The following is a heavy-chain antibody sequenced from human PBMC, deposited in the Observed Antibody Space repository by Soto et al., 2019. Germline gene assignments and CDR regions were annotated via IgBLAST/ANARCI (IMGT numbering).Heavy chain of an antibody. CDR3: AGSGYYQNSGMDV. V-gene: IGHV4-30-2*01. Sequence: QLQLQESGSGLVKPSQTLSLTCAVSGGSISSGGYSWRWIRQPPGKGLEWIGYIYHSGSTYYNPSLKSRVTIALYRSEKQFSLKLSSVTAADTAVYYCAGSGYYQNSGMDVWGQGTTVTVSS. J-gene: IGHJ6*02. D-gene: IGHD3-22*01. CDR1: GGSISSGGYS. CDR2: IYHSGST.